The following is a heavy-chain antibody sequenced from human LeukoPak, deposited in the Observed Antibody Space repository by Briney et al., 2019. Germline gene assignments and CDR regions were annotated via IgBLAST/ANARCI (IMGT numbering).Heavy chain of an antibody. CDR3: STRAFSDTSPVA. Sequence: GESLKISCKHSGYSFASQWIGWVRQVPGKGLEWMGIIYPGNSDTIYTPSFQGQVSISADKSTSTVFLQWGSLKASDTAMYYCSTRAFSDTSPVAWGQGTLVTVSS. V-gene: IGHV5-51*01. J-gene: IGHJ5*02. D-gene: IGHD3-22*01. CDR2: IYPGNSDT. CDR1: GYSFASQW.